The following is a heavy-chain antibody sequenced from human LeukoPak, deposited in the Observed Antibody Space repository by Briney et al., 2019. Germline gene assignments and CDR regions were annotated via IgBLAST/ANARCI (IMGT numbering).Heavy chain of an antibody. D-gene: IGHD2-2*01. J-gene: IGHJ6*03. CDR3: ARGYCSSTSCSDYYYYYYMDV. CDR1: GYTFTSYG. CDR2: VSAYNGNT. Sequence: GASVKVSCKASGYTFTSYGISWVRQAPGQGLEWMGWVSAYNGNTNYAQKLQGRVTMTTDTSTSTAYMELRSLRSDDTAVYYCARGYCSSTSCSDYYYYYYMDVWGKGTTATVSS. V-gene: IGHV1-18*01.